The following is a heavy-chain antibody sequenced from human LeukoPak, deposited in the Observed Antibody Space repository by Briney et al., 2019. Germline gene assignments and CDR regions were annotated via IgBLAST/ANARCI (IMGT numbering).Heavy chain of an antibody. Sequence: ASVKVSCKASGYTFTGYYMHWVRQAPGQGLEWMGWISAYNGNTNYAQKLQGRVTMTTDTSTSTAYMELRSLRSDDTAVYYCARGRPLDAFDIWGQGTMVTVSS. CDR2: ISAYNGNT. J-gene: IGHJ3*02. CDR1: GYTFTGYY. V-gene: IGHV1-18*04. CDR3: ARGRPLDAFDI.